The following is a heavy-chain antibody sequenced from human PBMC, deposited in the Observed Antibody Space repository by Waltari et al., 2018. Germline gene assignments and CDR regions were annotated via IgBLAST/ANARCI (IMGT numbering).Heavy chain of an antibody. CDR1: GFTVSSNY. CDR2: IYSGGST. Sequence: EVQLVESGGGLIQPGGSLRLSCAASGFTVSSNYMRWVRQAPGKGLGWVSVIYSGGSTYYADSVKGRFTISRDNSKNTLYLQMNSLRAEDTAVYYCARGSGYSGYRGEIGYWGQGTLVTVSS. J-gene: IGHJ4*02. CDR3: ARGSGYSGYRGEIGY. V-gene: IGHV3-53*01. D-gene: IGHD5-12*01.